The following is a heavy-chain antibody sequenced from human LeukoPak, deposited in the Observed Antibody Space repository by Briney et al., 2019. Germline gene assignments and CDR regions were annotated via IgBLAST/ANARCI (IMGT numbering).Heavy chain of an antibody. CDR2: INAGNGNT. D-gene: IGHD3-16*01. J-gene: IGHJ3*02. CDR1: GYTFTSYA. Sequence: ASVKVSCKASGYTFTSYAMHWVRQAPGQRLEWMGWINAGNGNTKYSQKFQGRVTMTRDTSINTAYMELSRLRSDDTAVFYCATFMILDEGDFDIWGQGTMVTVSS. V-gene: IGHV1-3*01. CDR3: ATFMILDEGDFDI.